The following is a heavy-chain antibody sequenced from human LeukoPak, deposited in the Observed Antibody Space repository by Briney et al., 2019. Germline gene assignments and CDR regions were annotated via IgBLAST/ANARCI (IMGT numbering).Heavy chain of an antibody. D-gene: IGHD5-12*01. J-gene: IGHJ6*02. Sequence: QPGGSLRLSCAASGFIFSVYTINWLRQAPGKGLEWVSYITSSGSTIYYADSVRGRFTISRDNAKNSLYLQMNSLRAEDTAVYFCVRGESIRGIVPTLNGLDVWGQGTTVTVSS. CDR3: VRGESIRGIVPTLNGLDV. CDR1: GFIFSVYT. CDR2: ITSSGSTI. V-gene: IGHV3-48*04.